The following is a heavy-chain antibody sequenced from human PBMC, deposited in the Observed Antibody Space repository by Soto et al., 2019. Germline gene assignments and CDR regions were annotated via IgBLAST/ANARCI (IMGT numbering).Heavy chain of an antibody. D-gene: IGHD3-22*01. Sequence: QVQLVQSGAEVKKPGSSVKVSCKASGGTFSSYAITWVRQAPGQGLEWMGGIIPIFGTANYEQKFQGRVTITAEESTSTAYRYLSSLRAEDTAVYYCARDRGPSSGYYPYLFDPWGQGTLVTVSA. CDR3: ARDRGPSSGYYPYLFDP. J-gene: IGHJ5*02. CDR2: IIPIFGTA. CDR1: GGTFSSYA. V-gene: IGHV1-69*12.